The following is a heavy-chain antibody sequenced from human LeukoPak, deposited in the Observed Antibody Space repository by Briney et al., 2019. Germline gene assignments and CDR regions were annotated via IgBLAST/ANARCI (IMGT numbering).Heavy chain of an antibody. D-gene: IGHD6-13*01. CDR2: IYYSGST. CDR1: GGSISSSSYY. V-gene: IGHV4-39*01. CDR3: ARRVGYSGSYYFDY. J-gene: IGHJ4*02. Sequence: SETLSLTCAVSGGSISSSSYYWGWIRQPPGKGLEWIGSIYYSGSTYYNPSLKSRVTISVDTSKNQFSLKLSSVTAADTAVYYCARRVGYSGSYYFDYWGQGTLATVSS.